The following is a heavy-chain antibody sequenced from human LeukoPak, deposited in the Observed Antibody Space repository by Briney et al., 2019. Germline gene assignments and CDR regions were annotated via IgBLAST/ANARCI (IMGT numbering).Heavy chain of an antibody. CDR1: GYSFTSSW. V-gene: IGHV5-51*01. D-gene: IGHD4-17*01. CDR2: IYPGDSDT. J-gene: IGHJ6*02. Sequence: GESLKISCKGSGYSFTSSWIGWVRQMPGKGLEWMGIIYPGDSDTRYNPSFQGQVTISADKSISTAYLQWSSLKASDTAMYYCARPGPTYYYGMDVWGQGTTVTVSS. CDR3: ARPGPTYYYGMDV.